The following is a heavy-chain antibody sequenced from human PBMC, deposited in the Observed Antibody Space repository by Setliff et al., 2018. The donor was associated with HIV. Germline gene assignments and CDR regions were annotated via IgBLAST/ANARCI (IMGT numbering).Heavy chain of an antibody. Sequence: SVKVSCKASGGAFISHTFTWVRQAPGQGLEWMGRIIPILGIPNYAQNFQGRLTISADKSTRTAYLELSSLRSDDSAVYFCAKEQEIGSYLDPWGQGTLVTVSA. CDR3: AKEQEIGSYLDP. CDR2: IIPILGIP. V-gene: IGHV1-69*04. CDR1: GGAFISHT. D-gene: IGHD2-2*02. J-gene: IGHJ5*02.